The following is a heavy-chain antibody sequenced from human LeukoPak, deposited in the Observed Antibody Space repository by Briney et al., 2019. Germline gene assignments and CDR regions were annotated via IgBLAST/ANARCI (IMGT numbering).Heavy chain of an antibody. D-gene: IGHD2-15*01. V-gene: IGHV1-69*13. CDR3: ARDGGYCSGGSCYSIYFDY. CDR1: GGTFSGYA. J-gene: IGHJ4*02. CDR2: IIPIFGTA. Sequence: SVKVSCKASGGTFSGYAISWVRQAPGQGLEWMGGIIPIFGTANYAQKFQGRVTITADESTSTAYMELSSLRSEDTAVYYCARDGGYCSGGSCYSIYFDYWGQGTLVTVSS.